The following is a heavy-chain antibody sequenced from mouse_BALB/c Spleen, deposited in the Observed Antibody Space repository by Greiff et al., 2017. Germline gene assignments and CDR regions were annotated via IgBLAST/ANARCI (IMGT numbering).Heavy chain of an antibody. CDR3: ARASGRYAMDC. J-gene: IGHJ4*01. Sequence: EVKLVESGGGLVQPGGSLRLSCATSGFTFTDYYMSWVRPPPGKALEWLGFIRNKANGYTTEYSASVKGRFAISRDNSQSILYLQMNTLRAEDSATYYCARASGRYAMDCWGQGTSVSVSS. D-gene: IGHD6-1*01. V-gene: IGHV7-3*02. CDR2: IRNKANGYTT. CDR1: GFTFTDYY.